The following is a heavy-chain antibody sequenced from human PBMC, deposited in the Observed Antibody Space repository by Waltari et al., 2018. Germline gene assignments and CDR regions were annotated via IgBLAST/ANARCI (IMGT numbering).Heavy chain of an antibody. Sequence: EVQLVESGGGLVQPGGSLRLPWVASGFPFSRQWISWLRQAPGKGLEWVANINEDESETFYADSVKGRFTISRDNAKNSLYLQMNSLRVEDTAYYYCARDMGIYTNYAAYWGQGTLVTVSS. CDR1: GFPFSRQW. D-gene: IGHD4-4*01. CDR3: ARDMGIYTNYAAY. J-gene: IGHJ4*02. V-gene: IGHV3-7*01. CDR2: INEDESET.